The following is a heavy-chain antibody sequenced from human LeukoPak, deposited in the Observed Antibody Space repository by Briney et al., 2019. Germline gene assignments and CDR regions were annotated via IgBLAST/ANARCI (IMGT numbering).Heavy chain of an antibody. V-gene: IGHV4-39*01. CDR3: VKLLVADDAFDI. D-gene: IGHD3-10*01. Sequence: SETLSLTCTVSGGSISSSSYYWGWIRQPPGKGLEWIGSIYYSGSTYYNPSLKSRVTISVDTSKNQFSLKLSSVTAADTAVYYCVKLLVADDAFDIWGQGTMVTVSS. J-gene: IGHJ3*02. CDR1: GGSISSSSYY. CDR2: IYYSGST.